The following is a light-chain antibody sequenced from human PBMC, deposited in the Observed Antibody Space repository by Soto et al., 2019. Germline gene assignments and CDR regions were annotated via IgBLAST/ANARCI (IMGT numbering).Light chain of an antibody. Sequence: QSVLTQPASVSGSPGQSITISCTGTSSDVGRYNLVSWYQQYPGKAPKLMIYEGSQRPSGVSNRFSGSKSGNTASPTISGLQAEDEADYYCCSYADSNTWVFGGGTKLTVL. CDR1: SSDVGRYNL. J-gene: IGLJ3*02. CDR3: CSYADSNTWV. V-gene: IGLV2-23*01. CDR2: EGS.